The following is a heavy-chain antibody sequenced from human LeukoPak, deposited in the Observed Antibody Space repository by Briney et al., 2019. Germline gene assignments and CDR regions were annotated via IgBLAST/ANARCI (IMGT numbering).Heavy chain of an antibody. J-gene: IGHJ4*02. D-gene: IGHD2-2*01. Sequence: SGTLSLTCTVSGYSISSGYYWGWIRQPPGKGLEWIGSIYHSGSTYYNPSLKSRVTISVDTSKNQFSLKLSSVTAADTAVYYCARVRTLTVVVPAAMKPTSRHYFDYWGQGTLVTVSS. CDR2: IYHSGST. V-gene: IGHV4-38-2*02. CDR3: ARVRTLTVVVPAAMKPTSRHYFDY. CDR1: GYSISSGYY.